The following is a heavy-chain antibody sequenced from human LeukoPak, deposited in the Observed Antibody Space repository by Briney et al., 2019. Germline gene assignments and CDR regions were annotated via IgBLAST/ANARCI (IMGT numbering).Heavy chain of an antibody. V-gene: IGHV3-7*04. Sequence: PGGSLRLSCAASGFTFSNYWMCWVRQAPGKGLEWVANIQPDGSEKYYVDSVKGRFSISRDNVRNSLYLQMNSLRAGDTALYYCARGDFWSGDYTDAFDVWGQGTMVTVSS. CDR2: IQPDGSEK. CDR3: ARGDFWSGDYTDAFDV. D-gene: IGHD3-3*01. J-gene: IGHJ3*01. CDR1: GFTFSNYW.